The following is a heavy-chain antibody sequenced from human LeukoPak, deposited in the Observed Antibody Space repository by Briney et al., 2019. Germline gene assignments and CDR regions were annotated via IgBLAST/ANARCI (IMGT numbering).Heavy chain of an antibody. CDR3: AREGDFNGSGRGDS. V-gene: IGHV1-2*02. Sequence: ASVRVSFKTSGYIFSRFYIHWVRQAPGQGLEWMGWINPNTGGTNFPQKFLGRVTLTTDASITTVYMTLRSLTSDDTAVYFCAREGDFNGSGRGDSWGQGTLVSVSS. CDR1: GYIFSRFY. CDR2: INPNTGGT. D-gene: IGHD3-10*01. J-gene: IGHJ4*02.